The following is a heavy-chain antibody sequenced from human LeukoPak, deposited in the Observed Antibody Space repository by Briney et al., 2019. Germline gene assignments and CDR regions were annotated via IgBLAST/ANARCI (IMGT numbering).Heavy chain of an antibody. CDR2: MNPNSGNT. D-gene: IGHD3-10*01. V-gene: IGHV1-8*01. CDR3: ARAERDYYGSGSPYLGMDV. Sequence: ASVKVSRKASGYTFTSYDINWVRQAPGQGLEWMGWMNPNSGNTGYAQKFQGRVTMTRNTSISTAYMELSSLRSEDTAVYYCARAERDYYGSGSPYLGMDVWGQGTTVTVSS. J-gene: IGHJ6*02. CDR1: GYTFTSYD.